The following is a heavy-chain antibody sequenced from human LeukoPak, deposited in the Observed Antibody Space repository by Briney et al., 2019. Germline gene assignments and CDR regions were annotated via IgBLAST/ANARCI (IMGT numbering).Heavy chain of an antibody. V-gene: IGHV4-4*07. CDR2: IYTSGST. Sequence: SETLSLTCTVSGGSISSYYWSWIRQPAGEGLEWIGRIYTSGSTNYNPSLKSRVTMSVDTSKNQFSLKLSSVTAADTAVYYCARESYYYDSSGSHWFDPWGQGTLVTVSS. D-gene: IGHD3-22*01. CDR1: GGSISSYY. J-gene: IGHJ5*02. CDR3: ARESYYYDSSGSHWFDP.